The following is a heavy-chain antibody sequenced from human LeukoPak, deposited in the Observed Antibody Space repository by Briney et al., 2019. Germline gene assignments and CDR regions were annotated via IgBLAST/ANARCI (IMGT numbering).Heavy chain of an antibody. J-gene: IGHJ6*02. CDR3: ARGRGSDGLDV. V-gene: IGHV3-23*01. CDR1: GFTFSTYA. CDR2: MTGNGGSL. Sequence: PGGSLSLFCAASGFTFSTYAMIWVRQARGKGLEWVSGMTGNGGSLYYAGSVKGRFTISRHHSKNPLYVEMNSLRADDTAVYYCARGRGSDGLDVWGQGTTVTVSS.